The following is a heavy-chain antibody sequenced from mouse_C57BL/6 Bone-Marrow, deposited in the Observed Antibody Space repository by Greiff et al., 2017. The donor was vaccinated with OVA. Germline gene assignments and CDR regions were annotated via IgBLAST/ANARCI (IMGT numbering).Heavy chain of an antibody. CDR1: GFTFSSYA. CDR3: ARDFRRGAWFAY. J-gene: IGHJ3*01. CDR2: ISDGGSYT. V-gene: IGHV5-4*01. Sequence: EVQGVESGGGLVKPGGSLKLSCAASGFTFSSYAMSWVRQTPEKRLEWVATISDGGSYTYYPDNVKGRFTISRDNAKNNLYLQMSHLKSEDTAMYYCARDFRRGAWFAYWGQGTLVTVSA.